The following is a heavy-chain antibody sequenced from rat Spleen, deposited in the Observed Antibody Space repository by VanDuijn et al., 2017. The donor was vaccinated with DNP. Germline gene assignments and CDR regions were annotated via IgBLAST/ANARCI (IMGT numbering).Heavy chain of an antibody. Sequence: EVQLVESGGGLVQPGRSLKLSCAASGFTFSDYYMAWVRQAPSKGLEWVAYISNDGRSAYNGDSVKGRFTISRDNAKSTLYLQMNSLRSEDMATYYCATYYYSGDNLFGSWGQGTLVTVSS. CDR2: ISNDGRSA. J-gene: IGHJ3*01. V-gene: IGHV5-22*01. D-gene: IGHD1-1*01. CDR1: GFTFSDYY. CDR3: ATYYYSGDNLFGS.